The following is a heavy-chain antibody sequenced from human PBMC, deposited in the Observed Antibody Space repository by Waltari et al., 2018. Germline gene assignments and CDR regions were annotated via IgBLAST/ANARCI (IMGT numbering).Heavy chain of an antibody. CDR2: RTNNGINI. Sequence: QVQLVESGGGVVQPGRSLRLSCAASGFTFSSYGMHWVRQAPGKGLEWGAVRTNNGINIYYADSVKGRFTISCDKSKNTLYLQMNSLRAEDASVYYCAKGGAAAGNYYGMGVWGQGTTGTVSS. D-gene: IGHD6-13*01. J-gene: IGHJ6*02. CDR1: GFTFSSYG. V-gene: IGHV3-30*18. CDR3: AKGGAAAGNYYGMGV.